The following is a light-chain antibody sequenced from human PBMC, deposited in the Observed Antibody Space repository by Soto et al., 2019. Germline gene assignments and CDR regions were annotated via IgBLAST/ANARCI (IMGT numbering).Light chain of an antibody. CDR3: QQYGSPPIT. J-gene: IGKJ5*01. Sequence: EIVLTQSPGTLSLSPGESATLSCRASQSVSSSFLAWYQQNPGQAPRLLIYGASGRATGIPDRFSGSGSGTAFTLTISRLEPEDFAVYYCQQYGSPPITFGQGTRLEIK. CDR1: QSVSSSF. CDR2: GAS. V-gene: IGKV3-20*01.